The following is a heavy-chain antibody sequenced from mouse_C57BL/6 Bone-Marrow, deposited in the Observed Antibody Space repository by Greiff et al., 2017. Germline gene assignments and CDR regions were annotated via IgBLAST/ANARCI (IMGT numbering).Heavy chain of an antibody. CDR1: GYTFTDYY. CDR2: INPNNGGT. J-gene: IGHJ1*03. V-gene: IGHV1-26*01. CDR3: AKFDV. Sequence: VQLQQSGPELVTPGASVKISCKASGYTFTDYYMNWVKQSHGKSLEWIGDINPNNGGTSYNQKFKGKATLTVDQSSSTAYMELRSLTSEDSAVYYCAKFDVWGTGTTVTVSS.